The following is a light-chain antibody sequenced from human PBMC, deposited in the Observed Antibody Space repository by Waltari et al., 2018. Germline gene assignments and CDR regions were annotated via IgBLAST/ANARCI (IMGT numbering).Light chain of an antibody. CDR2: GSS. CDR1: QSVSNY. J-gene: IGKJ2*01. CDR3: QQTYSVLYT. V-gene: IGKV1-39*01. Sequence: TCRASQSVSNYLNLYQQKPGKPPKLLIFGSSSLQSAVPSRFSGSGSGTDFTLTISSLQPEDFATYYCQQTYSVLYTFGQGTKLQI.